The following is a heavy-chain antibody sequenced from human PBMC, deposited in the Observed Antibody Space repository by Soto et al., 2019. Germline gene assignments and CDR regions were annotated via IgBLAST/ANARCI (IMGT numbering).Heavy chain of an antibody. J-gene: IGHJ4*01. D-gene: IGHD4-17*01. CDR1: GDSISSTFW. V-gene: IGHV4-4*02. Sequence: SETLSLTCRVSGDSISSTFWWTWVRQPPRKGLEWIGEVYHTGSTRYNPSLKGRVTISVDKPNNQFSLKLTSMTAADTAVYYCATLPHYGDPNAGFWGHGILVTVSS. CDR2: VYHTGST. CDR3: ATLPHYGDPNAGF.